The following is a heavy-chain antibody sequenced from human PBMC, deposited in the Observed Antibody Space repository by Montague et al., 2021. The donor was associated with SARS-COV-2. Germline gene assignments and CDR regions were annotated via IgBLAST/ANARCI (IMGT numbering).Heavy chain of an antibody. CDR3: VRYSGWFYFDF. J-gene: IGHJ4*02. D-gene: IGHD6-19*01. V-gene: IGHV6-1*01. CDR1: GDSVSSNSLA. Sequence: CAISGDSVSSNSLAWNWLRQSPSRGLEWLGRIYYRSKWYSDYAPSVRGRLTVNPDASKNEFSLELNYVTPEDTAVYYCVRYSGWFYFDFWGQGTLVTVSS. CDR2: IYYRSKWYS.